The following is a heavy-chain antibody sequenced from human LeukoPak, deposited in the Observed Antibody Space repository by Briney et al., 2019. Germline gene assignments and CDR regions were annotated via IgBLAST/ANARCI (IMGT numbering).Heavy chain of an antibody. CDR2: INTDGSTT. V-gene: IGHV3-74*01. J-gene: IGHJ4*02. CDR1: GFTFSNDW. Sequence: GGSLRLSCAASGFTFSNDWVHWVRQAPGKGLVWVSRINTDGSTTTYADSVKGRFTISRDNAKNTLYLQMNSLRVEDTAVYYCARGRGGSYHYWGQGTLVTVSS. D-gene: IGHD1-26*01. CDR3: ARGRGGSYHY.